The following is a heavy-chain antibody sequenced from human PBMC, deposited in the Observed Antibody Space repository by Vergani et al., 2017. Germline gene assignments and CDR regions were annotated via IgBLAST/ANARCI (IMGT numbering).Heavy chain of an antibody. CDR3: ARGYCSGGSCYPWIDY. CDR1: GFTFSSYS. Sequence: EVQLVESGGGLVQPGGSLRLSCAASGFTFSSYSMNWVRQAPGKGLEWVSYIRSSSSTIYYADSVKGRFTISRDNAKNSLYLQMNSLRADDTAVYYCARGYCSGGSCYPWIDYWGQGTLVTVSS. CDR2: IRSSSSTI. V-gene: IGHV3-48*01. D-gene: IGHD2-15*01. J-gene: IGHJ4*02.